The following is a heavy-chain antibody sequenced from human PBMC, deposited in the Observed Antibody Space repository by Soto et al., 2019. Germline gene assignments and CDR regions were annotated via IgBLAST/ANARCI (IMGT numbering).Heavy chain of an antibody. Sequence: GGSLRLSCAASGFTFSSYAMHWVRQAPGKGLEWVAVISYDGSNKYYADSVKGRFTISRDNSKNTLYLQMNSLRAEDTAVYYCAREREGTYDSSGYYFDYWGQGTLVTVSS. V-gene: IGHV3-30-3*01. CDR2: ISYDGSNK. D-gene: IGHD3-22*01. CDR1: GFTFSSYA. J-gene: IGHJ4*02. CDR3: AREREGTYDSSGYYFDY.